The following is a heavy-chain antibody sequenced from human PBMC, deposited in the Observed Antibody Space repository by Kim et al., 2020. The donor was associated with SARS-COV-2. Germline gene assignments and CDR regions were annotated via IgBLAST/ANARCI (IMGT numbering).Heavy chain of an antibody. CDR3: AARIVGYTFDY. Sequence: TYYDDSVKGRFTISRDNSKTTLYLQMNSLRAEDTAVYYCAARIVGYTFDYWGQGTLVTVSS. CDR2: T. D-gene: IGHD1-26*01. V-gene: IGHV3-23*01. J-gene: IGHJ4*02.